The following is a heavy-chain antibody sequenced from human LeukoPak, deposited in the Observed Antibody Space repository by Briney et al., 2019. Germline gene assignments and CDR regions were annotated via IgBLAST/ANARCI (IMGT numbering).Heavy chain of an antibody. CDR1: GFTFSSYA. D-gene: IGHD2-2*01. CDR3: AEDGEYCSSASCYPDYFDY. CDR2: ISVSGSST. V-gene: IGHV3-23*01. J-gene: IGHJ4*02. Sequence: GGSLRLSCAASGFTFSSYAMNWVRQAPGKGLEWVSVISVSGSSTSYADSVKGRFTISRDNSKNTLYLQMNSLRAEDTALYYCAEDGEYCSSASCYPDYFDYWGQGTLVTVSS.